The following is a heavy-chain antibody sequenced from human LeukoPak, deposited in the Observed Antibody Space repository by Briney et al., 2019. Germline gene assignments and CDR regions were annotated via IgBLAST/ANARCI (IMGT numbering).Heavy chain of an antibody. V-gene: IGHV4-59*08. J-gene: IGHJ6*03. D-gene: IGHD3-16*01. CDR3: ARRGTPYYYYYMDV. CDR1: GGSINTYY. CDR2: IYSSGST. Sequence: PSETLSLTCTVFGGSINTYYWSWIRRSPGKGLEFVGYIYSSGSTDYNPSLKSRVVISIDTSKSQFSLKMNSVTAADTAVYYCARRGTPYYYYYMDVWGKGTTVTVSS.